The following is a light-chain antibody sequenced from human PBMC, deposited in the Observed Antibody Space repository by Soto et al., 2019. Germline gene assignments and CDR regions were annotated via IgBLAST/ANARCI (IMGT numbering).Light chain of an antibody. V-gene: IGKV3-20*01. CDR2: DTY. J-gene: IGKJ1*01. CDR1: QSISSK. CDR3: QFYGDPSKT. Sequence: EIVLTQSPGNLSLSPGERATLSCRASQSISSKLAWYQQKPGQAPRLVIYDTYIRATGIPARFSGSGSGTDFTLTISRLEPEDFAVYYCQFYGDPSKTFGQGTKVDIK.